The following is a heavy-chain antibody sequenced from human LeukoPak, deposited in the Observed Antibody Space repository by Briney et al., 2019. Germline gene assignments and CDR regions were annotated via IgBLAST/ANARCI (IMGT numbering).Heavy chain of an antibody. J-gene: IGHJ4*02. CDR3: AREVGSWDY. V-gene: IGHV1-46*01. Sequence: GASVKVSCKASGYTFTKYYIHWVRQAPGQGLEWMGVINPSDGGTTHAQKFKGRVTMTRDMSTSTVYMELSSLRSEDTAVYYCAREVGSWDYWGQGTLVTVSS. D-gene: IGHD2-15*01. CDR1: GYTFTKYY. CDR2: INPSDGGT.